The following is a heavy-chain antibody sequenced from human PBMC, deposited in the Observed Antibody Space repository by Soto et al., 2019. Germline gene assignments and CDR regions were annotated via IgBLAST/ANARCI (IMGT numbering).Heavy chain of an antibody. CDR1: GGTFSSLA. D-gene: IGHD3-10*01. CDR2: LVPVFGTA. V-gene: IGHV1-69*06. CDR3: ARSPGVFDY. Sequence: QVQLVQSGAEVKKPGSSVKVSCKASGGTFSSLAISWVRQAPGQGLEWMGGLVPVFGTANDAQKFQDRVTITADKSTSTSYMELSSLRSEDTAVYYCARSPGVFDYWGQGPLVTVSS. J-gene: IGHJ4*02.